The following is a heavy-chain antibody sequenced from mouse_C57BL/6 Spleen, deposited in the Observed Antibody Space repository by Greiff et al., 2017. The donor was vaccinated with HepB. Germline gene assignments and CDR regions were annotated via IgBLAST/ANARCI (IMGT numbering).Heavy chain of an antibody. CDR3: ARDYYYGSSWYFDV. V-gene: IGHV3-1*01. CDR1: GYSITSGYD. Sequence: EVKLQESGPGMVKPSQSLSLTCTVTGYSITSGYDWHWIRHFPGNKLEWMGYISYSGSTNYNPSLKSRISITHDTSKNHFFLKLNSVTTEDTATYYCARDYYYGSSWYFDVWGTGTTVTVSS. J-gene: IGHJ1*03. D-gene: IGHD1-1*01. CDR2: ISYSGST.